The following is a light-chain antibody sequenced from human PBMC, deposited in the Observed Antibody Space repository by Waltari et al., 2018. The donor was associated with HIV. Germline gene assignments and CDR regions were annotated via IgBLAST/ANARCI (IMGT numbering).Light chain of an antibody. CDR2: DNS. V-gene: IGLV1-40*01. CDR1: RSTIRAGYD. CDR3: QSYDSSLSGHVL. Sequence: QSVLTQPPSVSGAPGQRVPLSCTGSRSTIRAGYDVPRHQQLPGTAPKLLIYDNSHRPSGVPARFAGSKSGTSASLAITGLQTEDEAEYYCQSYDSSLSGHVLFGGGTILTVL. J-gene: IGLJ2*01.